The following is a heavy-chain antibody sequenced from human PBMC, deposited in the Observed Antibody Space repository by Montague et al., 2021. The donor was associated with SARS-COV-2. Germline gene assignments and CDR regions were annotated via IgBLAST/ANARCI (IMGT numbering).Heavy chain of an antibody. CDR3: ARRLRDGCAVAADIAFDY. CDR2: IHYSGNT. CDR1: GASISRSDYY. D-gene: IGHD6-19*01. Sequence: SETLSLTCTVSGASISRSDYYWAWIRQPPGKGLELIGSIHYSGNTYYNPSLQSRVTISVDTSENHFSLKLRSVTAADTAVYYCARRLRDGCAVAADIAFDYWGQGTLVTVSS. V-gene: IGHV4-39*02. J-gene: IGHJ4*02.